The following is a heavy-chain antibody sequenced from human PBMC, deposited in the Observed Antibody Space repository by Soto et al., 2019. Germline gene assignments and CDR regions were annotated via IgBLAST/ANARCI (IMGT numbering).Heavy chain of an antibody. V-gene: IGHV3-21*01. D-gene: IGHD2-2*01. CDR3: AREDSIVVVPAAYADY. CDR1: GFTFSSYS. J-gene: IGHJ4*02. CDR2: ISSSSSYI. Sequence: EVQLVESGGGLVKPGGSLRLSCAASGFTFSSYSMNWVRQAPGKGLEWVSSISSSSSYIYYADSVKGRFTISRDNAKNSLYLQMNRLRAEDTAVYYCAREDSIVVVPAAYADYWGQGTLVTVSS.